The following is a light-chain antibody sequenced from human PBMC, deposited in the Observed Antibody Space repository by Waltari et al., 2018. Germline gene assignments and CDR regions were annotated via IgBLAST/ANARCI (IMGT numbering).Light chain of an antibody. CDR3: SAWDDSLHGWV. V-gene: IGLV1-44*01. J-gene: IGLJ3*02. CDR1: RSNIGGNT. CDR2: GKH. Sequence: QPLLTQPPSASGTPGQRVTLACSGSRSNIGGNTVSWYKQLPGAAPKLLIYGKHPRPSGVPVRFSGSKSGTSASLAISGLQTEDEADYYCSAWDDSLHGWVFGGGTGLTVL.